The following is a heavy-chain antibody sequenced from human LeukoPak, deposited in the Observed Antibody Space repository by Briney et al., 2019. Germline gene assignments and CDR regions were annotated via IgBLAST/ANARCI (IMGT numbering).Heavy chain of an antibody. CDR2: ISYDGSNE. J-gene: IGHJ6*03. D-gene: IGHD3-16*01. CDR1: GFTFSSYV. V-gene: IGHV3-30*04. CDR3: AKVGGAAGKTNYYYYYMDV. Sequence: GGSLRLSCAASGFTFSSYVMHWVRQAPGKGLEWVAIISYDGSNEYYADSVKGRFTISRDNSKNTLYLQMNSLRAADTAVYYCAKVGGAAGKTNYYYYYMDVWGKGTTVTISS.